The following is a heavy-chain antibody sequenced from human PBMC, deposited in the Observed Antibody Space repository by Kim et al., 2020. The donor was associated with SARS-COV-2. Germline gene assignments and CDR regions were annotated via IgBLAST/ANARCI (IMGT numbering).Heavy chain of an antibody. CDR2: INNSGGST. J-gene: IGHJ4*02. CDR1: GFTFTNYG. D-gene: IGHD1-20*01. V-gene: IGHV3-23*01. Sequence: GGSLRLSCAASGFTFTNYGMTWVRQAPGKGLKWVSCINNSGGSTYYADSVKGRFTISRDNSQYTLYLQMNSLRTEDTAGYYCAKDLGYNWNYFDDWGQGTLVTVSS. CDR3: AKDLGYNWNYFDD.